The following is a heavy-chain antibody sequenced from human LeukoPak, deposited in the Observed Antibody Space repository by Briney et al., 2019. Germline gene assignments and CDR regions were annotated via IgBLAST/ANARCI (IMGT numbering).Heavy chain of an antibody. CDR1: GDSISSSSYF. D-gene: IGHD3-10*01. V-gene: IGHV4-39*07. Sequence: SETLSLTCTVSGDSISSSSYFWGWIRQPPGKGLEWIGSIYYTGSTDYTPSLKSRATISADTSKNQFSLKLSSVTAADTAVYYCARDLIVPDAMTGSGSYSTDYWGQGTLATVSS. CDR2: IYYTGST. J-gene: IGHJ4*02. CDR3: ARDLIVPDAMTGSGSYSTDY.